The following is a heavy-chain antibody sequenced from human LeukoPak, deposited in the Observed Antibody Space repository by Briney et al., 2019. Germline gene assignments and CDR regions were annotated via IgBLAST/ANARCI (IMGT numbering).Heavy chain of an antibody. CDR1: GFPFSGYS. CDR2: ISSSAAYI. V-gene: IGHV3-21*01. CDR3: AKGYGSGRTFVDY. Sequence: GGSLSLSCAASGFPFSGYSLHWVRQAPGKGLEWVSSISSSAAYIAYADSVKGRFTISRDNAKDSLYLQMNSLRAEDTAVYYCAKGYGSGRTFVDYWGQGTLVTVSS. J-gene: IGHJ4*02. D-gene: IGHD3-10*01.